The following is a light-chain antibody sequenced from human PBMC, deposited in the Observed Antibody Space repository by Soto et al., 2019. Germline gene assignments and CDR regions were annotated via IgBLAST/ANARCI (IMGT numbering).Light chain of an antibody. CDR2: DDS. Sequence: SYELTQPPSVSVAPGETARITCGRNNIGSDTVHWYQQKPGQAPVVVVYDDSERPSGTPERISGSSSGDTATLTIRRVEAGDEADYYCLVWDSIGDNYVFGSGTKV. V-gene: IGLV3-21*02. J-gene: IGLJ1*01. CDR3: LVWDSIGDNYV. CDR1: NIGSDT.